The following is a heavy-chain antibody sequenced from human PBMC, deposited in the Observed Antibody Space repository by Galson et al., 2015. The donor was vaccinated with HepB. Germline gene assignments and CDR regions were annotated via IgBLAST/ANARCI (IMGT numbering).Heavy chain of an antibody. J-gene: IGHJ4*02. Sequence: SLRLSCAASGFTFSSYAMHWVRQAPGKGLEWVAVISYDGSNKYYADSVKGRFTISRDNSKNTLYLQMNSLRAEDAAVYYCARNPAAGGPYYVDYWGQGTLVTVSS. CDR3: ARNPAAGGPYYVDY. CDR1: GFTFSSYA. D-gene: IGHD6-13*01. CDR2: ISYDGSNK. V-gene: IGHV3-30-3*01.